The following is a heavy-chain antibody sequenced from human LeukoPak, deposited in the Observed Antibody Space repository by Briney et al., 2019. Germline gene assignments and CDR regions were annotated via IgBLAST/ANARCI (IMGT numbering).Heavy chain of an antibody. D-gene: IGHD1/OR15-1a*01. CDR3: AKDRLWEQYYFDY. CDR1: GFTFDDYA. CDR2: ISWNSGSI. Sequence: GRSLRLSCAASGFTFDDYAMHWVRQAPGKGLEWVSGISWNSGSIGYADSVKGRFTISRDNAKNSLYLQMNSLRAEDTALYYCAKDRLWEQYYFDYWGQGTLVTVSS. J-gene: IGHJ4*02. V-gene: IGHV3-9*01.